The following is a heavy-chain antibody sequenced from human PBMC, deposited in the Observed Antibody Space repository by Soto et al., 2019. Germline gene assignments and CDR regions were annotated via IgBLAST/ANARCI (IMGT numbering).Heavy chain of an antibody. CDR3: AQGIPGYYYGMDV. CDR2: ISYDGSNK. J-gene: IGHJ6*02. D-gene: IGHD5-18*01. V-gene: IGHV3-30-3*01. Sequence: LRLSCAASGFTFSSYAMHWVRQAPGKGLEWVALISYDGSNKYYADSVKGRFTISRDNSKNTLYLQMNSLRTEDTAVYYCAQGIPGYYYGMDVWGQGTTVTVSS. CDR1: GFTFSSYA.